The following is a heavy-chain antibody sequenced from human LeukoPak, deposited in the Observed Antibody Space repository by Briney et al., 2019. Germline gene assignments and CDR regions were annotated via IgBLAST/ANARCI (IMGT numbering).Heavy chain of an antibody. Sequence: APVKVSCKASGYTFTSYYMHWVRQAPGQGLEWMGIINPSGGSTSYAQKFQGRVTMTRDMSTSTVYMELSSLRSEGTAVYYCARVDYYDSSGHSPAAFDIRGQGTMVTVSS. D-gene: IGHD3-22*01. CDR2: INPSGGST. J-gene: IGHJ3*02. CDR1: GYTFTSYY. CDR3: ARVDYYDSSGHSPAAFDI. V-gene: IGHV1-46*01.